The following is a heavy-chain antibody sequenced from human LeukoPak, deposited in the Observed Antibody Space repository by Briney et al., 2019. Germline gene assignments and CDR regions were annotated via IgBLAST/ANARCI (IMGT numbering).Heavy chain of an antibody. D-gene: IGHD6-25*01. CDR1: GYTFTSYA. Sequence: ASVKVSCKASGYTFTSYAMNWVRQAPGQGLEWMGWITTNTGDPTYAQDFTGRFVFSLDTSVSTAYLQISSLKAEDTAVYCCARDRGPSGYRYFDYWGQGTLVTVSS. CDR3: ARDRGPSGYRYFDY. V-gene: IGHV7-4-1*02. CDR2: ITTNTGDP. J-gene: IGHJ4*02.